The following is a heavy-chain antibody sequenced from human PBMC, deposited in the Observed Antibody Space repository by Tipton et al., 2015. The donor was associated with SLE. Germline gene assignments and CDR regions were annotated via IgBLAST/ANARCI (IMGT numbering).Heavy chain of an antibody. CDR1: GGSVSSGSYY. Sequence: TLSLTCTVSGGSVSSGSYYWAWIRQPPGKGPEWIGTIYYSGSTYYYPSLKSRITISVDTSKNQFSLEVRSVTAADTAVYYCARVPGSYYGSGSYSNWFDPWGQGTLVTVSS. CDR2: IYYSGST. CDR3: ARVPGSYYGSGSYSNWFDP. V-gene: IGHV4-39*07. J-gene: IGHJ5*02. D-gene: IGHD3-10*01.